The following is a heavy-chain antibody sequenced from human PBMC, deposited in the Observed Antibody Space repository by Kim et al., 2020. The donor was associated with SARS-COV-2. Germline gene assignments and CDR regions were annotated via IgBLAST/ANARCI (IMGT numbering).Heavy chain of an antibody. CDR2: INPNSGGT. CDR1: GYTFTGYY. CDR3: ARVEGSSWYGTGLIDY. J-gene: IGHJ4*02. V-gene: IGHV1-2*02. D-gene: IGHD6-13*01. Sequence: ASVKVSCKASGYTFTGYYMHWVRQAPGQVLEWMGWINPNSGGTNYAQKFQGRVTMTRDTSISTAYMELSRLRSDDTAVYYCARVEGSSWYGTGLIDYWGQGTLVTVSS.